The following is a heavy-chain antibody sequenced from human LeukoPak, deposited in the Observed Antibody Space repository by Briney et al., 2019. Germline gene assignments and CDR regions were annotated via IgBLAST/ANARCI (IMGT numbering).Heavy chain of an antibody. J-gene: IGHJ4*02. Sequence: GSLRLSCAASGFTFSSYAMSWVRQAPGKGLEWVSAISGSGGSTYYADSVKGRFTISRDSSKNTLYLQMNSLRAEDTAVYYCARESYFYRAVDYWGQGTLVTVSS. CDR1: GFTFSSYA. D-gene: IGHD1-26*01. V-gene: IGHV3-23*01. CDR2: ISGSGGST. CDR3: ARESYFYRAVDY.